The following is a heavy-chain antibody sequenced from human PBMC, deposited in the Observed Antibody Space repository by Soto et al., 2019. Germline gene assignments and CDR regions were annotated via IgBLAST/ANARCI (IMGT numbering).Heavy chain of an antibody. CDR2: INAGNGNT. CDR1: GYTFTSYA. Sequence: GASVKVSCKASGYTFTSYAMHWVRQAPGQRLEWMGWINAGNGNTKYSQKFQGRVTITRDTSASTAYMELSSLRSEDTAVYYCARASYYDFWSGPRGFDPWGQGTLVTVSS. D-gene: IGHD3-3*01. CDR3: ARASYYDFWSGPRGFDP. J-gene: IGHJ5*02. V-gene: IGHV1-3*01.